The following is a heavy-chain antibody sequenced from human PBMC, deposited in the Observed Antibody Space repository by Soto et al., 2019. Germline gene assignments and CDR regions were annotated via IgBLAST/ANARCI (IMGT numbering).Heavy chain of an antibody. CDR3: ASNYAYAEGYYWYGIDV. CDR1: GFTFRRYW. D-gene: IGHD3-16*01. V-gene: IGHV3-74*01. J-gene: IGHJ6*02. Sequence: EVQLVESGGGLVLPGGSLRLSCAASGFTFRRYWMHWCRQAPGKGLVWVSRISSYGSDTHYADSVKGRFTISRDNAKNTLYLQMTSLRAEDTAVYYCASNYAYAEGYYWYGIDVWGQGTTVTVSS. CDR2: ISSYGSDT.